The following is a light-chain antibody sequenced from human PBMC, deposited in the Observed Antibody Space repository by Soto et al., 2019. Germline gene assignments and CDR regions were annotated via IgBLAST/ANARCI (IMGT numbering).Light chain of an antibody. J-gene: IGKJ1*01. CDR2: KAS. Sequence: DIQMTQFPSTLSASVGDRVTITCRASQRLSNRLAWFQQKSGEAPKLLIYKASSLESGVPSRFSGSGSGTEFTLTISSLQPDDFATYYCQQYNTYSWTFGQGTKVEIK. V-gene: IGKV1-5*03. CDR1: QRLSNR. CDR3: QQYNTYSWT.